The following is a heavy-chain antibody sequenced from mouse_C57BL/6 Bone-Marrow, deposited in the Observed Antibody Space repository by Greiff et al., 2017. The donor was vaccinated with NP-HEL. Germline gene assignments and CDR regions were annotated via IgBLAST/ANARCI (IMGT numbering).Heavy chain of an antibody. Sequence: EVKLMESGGGLVKPGGSLKLSCAASGFTFSSYTMSWVRQTPEKRLEWVATISGGGGNTYYPDSVKGRFTISRDNAKNTLYLQMSSLRSEDTALYYGARHQDPLFYYGSSSWYFDVWGTGTTVTVSS. CDR1: GFTFSSYT. CDR2: ISGGGGNT. J-gene: IGHJ1*03. CDR3: ARHQDPLFYYGSSSWYFDV. D-gene: IGHD1-1*01. V-gene: IGHV5-9*01.